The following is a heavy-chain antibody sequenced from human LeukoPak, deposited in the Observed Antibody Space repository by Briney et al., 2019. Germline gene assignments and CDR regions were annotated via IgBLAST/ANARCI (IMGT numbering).Heavy chain of an antibody. CDR1: GFTFSSYW. Sequence: PGGSLRLSCAASGFTFSSYWMSWVRQAPGKGLEWVANIKQDGSEKYYVDSVKGRFTISRDNAKNSLYLQMNSLRAEDTAVYYCARVWSIAAAGHFDYWGQGTLVTVSS. J-gene: IGHJ4*02. CDR2: IKQDGSEK. D-gene: IGHD6-13*01. V-gene: IGHV3-7*04. CDR3: ARVWSIAAAGHFDY.